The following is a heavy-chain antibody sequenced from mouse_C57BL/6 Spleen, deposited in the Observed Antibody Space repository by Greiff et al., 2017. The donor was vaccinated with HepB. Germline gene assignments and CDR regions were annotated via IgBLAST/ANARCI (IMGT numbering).Heavy chain of an antibody. CDR3: ARDRGLQDYAMDY. CDR2: INYDGSST. J-gene: IGHJ4*01. CDR1: GFTFSDYY. D-gene: IGHD2-4*01. Sequence: VQLKESEGGLVQPGSSMKLSCTASGFTFSDYYMAWVRQVPEKGLEWVANINYDGSSTYYLDSLKSRFIISRDNAKNILYLQMSSLKSEDTATYYCARDRGLQDYAMDYWGQGTSVTVSS. V-gene: IGHV5-16*01.